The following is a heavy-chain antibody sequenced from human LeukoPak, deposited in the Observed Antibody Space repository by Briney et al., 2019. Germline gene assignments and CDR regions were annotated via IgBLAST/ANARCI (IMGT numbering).Heavy chain of an antibody. CDR3: AKDRRHTVSGGYFDL. D-gene: IGHD3-10*01. CDR2: ISGSGGST. V-gene: IGHV3-23*01. CDR1: GFTFSSYA. J-gene: IGHJ2*01. Sequence: GGSLRLSCAASGFTFSSYAMSWVRQAPGKGLEWVSAISGSGGSTYYADSVKGRFTISRDNAKNSLYLQMNSLRAGDTALYYCAKDRRHTVSGGYFDLWGRGTLVIVSS.